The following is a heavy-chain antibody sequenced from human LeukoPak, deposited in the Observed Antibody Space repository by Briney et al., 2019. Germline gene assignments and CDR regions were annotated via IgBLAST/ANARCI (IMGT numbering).Heavy chain of an antibody. Sequence: GESLTLFCAASGFRFSSHWLLWFRQTPAKELLWVERINGDGTTSSHADSVKGRFTISRDNAKNTLYLQMNSLRAEDTALYYCARTIAVNGGDFDYWGQGTLVTVSS. CDR2: INGDGTTS. CDR3: ARTIAVNGGDFDY. J-gene: IGHJ4*02. D-gene: IGHD6-19*01. CDR1: GFRFSSHW. V-gene: IGHV3-74*01.